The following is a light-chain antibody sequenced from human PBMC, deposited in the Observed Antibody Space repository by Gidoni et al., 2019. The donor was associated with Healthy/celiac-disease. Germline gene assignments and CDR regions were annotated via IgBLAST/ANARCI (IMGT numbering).Light chain of an antibody. CDR3: QSYDSSLGGYWV. CDR2: GNT. Sequence: QSVLTPPSSVSWAPGQRVTISCTGSSSNIGAGYDVHWYQQFPGTAPKVLIYGNTNRPSGVPDRFSGSKSGTSASLAITGLQAEDEADYYCQSYDSSLGGYWVFGGGTKLTVL. J-gene: IGLJ3*02. CDR1: SSNIGAGYD. V-gene: IGLV1-40*01.